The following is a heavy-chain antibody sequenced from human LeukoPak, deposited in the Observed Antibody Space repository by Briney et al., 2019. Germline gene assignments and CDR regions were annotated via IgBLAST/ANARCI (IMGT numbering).Heavy chain of an antibody. V-gene: IGHV4-59*11. CDR2: IYYSGST. D-gene: IGHD2-2*01. CDR3: ARVVPAAQYYMDV. Sequence: SETLSLTCTVSGGSISSHYWSWIRQPPGKGLEWIGYIYYSGSTNYNPSLKSRVSISVDTSKNQFSLKLSSVTAADTAVYYCARVVPAAQYYMDVWGKGTTVTVSS. CDR1: GGSISSHY. J-gene: IGHJ6*03.